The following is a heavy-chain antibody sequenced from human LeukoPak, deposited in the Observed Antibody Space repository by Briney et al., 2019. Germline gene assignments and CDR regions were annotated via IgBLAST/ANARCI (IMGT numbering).Heavy chain of an antibody. CDR1: GFTFSSYA. J-gene: IGHJ4*02. D-gene: IGHD3-10*01. Sequence: GGSLRLSCAASGFTFSSYAIHWVRQAPGKGLEWVAVMSYDGRNKYYADSVKGRFTISRDNSKNTLYLQMNSLRAEDTAVYYCARDRTMVRGVEKNTFDYWGQGTLVTVSS. V-gene: IGHV3-30*04. CDR2: MSYDGRNK. CDR3: ARDRTMVRGVEKNTFDY.